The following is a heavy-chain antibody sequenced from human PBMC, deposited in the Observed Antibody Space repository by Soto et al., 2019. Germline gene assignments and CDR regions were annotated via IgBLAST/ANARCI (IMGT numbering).Heavy chain of an antibody. J-gene: IGHJ4*02. D-gene: IGHD3-3*01. Sequence: LRLSCAASGFTFSSYAMSWVRQAPGKGLEWVSAISGSGGSTYYADSVKGRFTISRDNSKNSLYLQMNSLRAEDTAVYYCARDLVLRFLEWSKPNYFDYWGKGTLVTVSS. CDR2: ISGSGGST. CDR1: GFTFSSYA. CDR3: ARDLVLRFLEWSKPNYFDY. V-gene: IGHV3-23*01.